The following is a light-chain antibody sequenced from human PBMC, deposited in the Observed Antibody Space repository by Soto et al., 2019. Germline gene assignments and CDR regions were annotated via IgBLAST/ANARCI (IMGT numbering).Light chain of an antibody. CDR2: GAS. Sequence: EIVLTQSPATLSVSPWERATLSCGASQRVSNDFAWYQQKPDQAPRLLIYGASTRATGVPARCSGSGSGTEVTLTISSLQSADFALYDCQQYNNWPLTFGGGTKVDIK. V-gene: IGKV3-15*01. CDR3: QQYNNWPLT. CDR1: QRVSND. J-gene: IGKJ4*01.